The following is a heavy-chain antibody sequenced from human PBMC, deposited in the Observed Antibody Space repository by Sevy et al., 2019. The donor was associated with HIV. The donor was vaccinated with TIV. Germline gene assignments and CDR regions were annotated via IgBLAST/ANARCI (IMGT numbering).Heavy chain of an antibody. Sequence: GGSLRLSCAASGFTFSSYWMSWVRQAPGKGLEWMANIKQDGSEKYYVDSVKGQFTISRDNAKNSLYLQMNSLRAENTAVYSCARWGFGYSSSWLTYFDYWGQGTLFTVSS. J-gene: IGHJ4*02. CDR3: ARWGFGYSSSWLTYFDY. D-gene: IGHD6-13*01. V-gene: IGHV3-7*01. CDR2: IKQDGSEK. CDR1: GFTFSSYW.